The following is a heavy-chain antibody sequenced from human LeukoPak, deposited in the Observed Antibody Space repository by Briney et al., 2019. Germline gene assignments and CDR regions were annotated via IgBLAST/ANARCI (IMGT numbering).Heavy chain of an antibody. Sequence: GGSLRLSCAASGFTFSSYSMNWVRQAPGKGLEWVSYISSSSSTIYYADSVKGRFTISRDSAKNSLYLQMNSMRAEDTAVYYCARAYQYYDILTGYYTAGGIDYWGQGTLVTVSS. V-gene: IGHV3-48*04. CDR1: GFTFSSYS. CDR3: ARAYQYYDILTGYYTAGGIDY. CDR2: ISSSSSTI. J-gene: IGHJ4*02. D-gene: IGHD3-9*01.